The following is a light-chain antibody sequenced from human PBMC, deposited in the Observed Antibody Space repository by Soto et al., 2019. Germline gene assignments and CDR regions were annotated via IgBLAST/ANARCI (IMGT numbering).Light chain of an antibody. CDR1: QSVSRNY. V-gene: IGKV3D-20*01. J-gene: IGKJ4*01. CDR2: GAS. CDR3: QQYDTTPLT. Sequence: EIVLTQSPATLSLSPGERATFSCGASQSVSRNYLAWYQQKPGLAPRLLIYGASSRATGIPDRFSGSGSGTDFTLTISRLEPEDFAVYYCQQYDTTPLTFGGGTKVEIK.